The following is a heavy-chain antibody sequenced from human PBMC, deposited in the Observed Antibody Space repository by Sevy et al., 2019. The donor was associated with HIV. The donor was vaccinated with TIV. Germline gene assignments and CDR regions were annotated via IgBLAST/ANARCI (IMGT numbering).Heavy chain of an antibody. Sequence: GGSLRLSCAASGLPFSSYAMHWVRQGPGKGLEWVAVISYDARNEAYADSVKGRFTISRDNSKNTLYLQMNSLRADDTAVYYCARFPPERAFDIWGQGTMVTVSS. V-gene: IGHV3-30*04. CDR2: ISYDARNE. J-gene: IGHJ3*02. CDR1: GLPFSSYA. CDR3: ARFPPERAFDI.